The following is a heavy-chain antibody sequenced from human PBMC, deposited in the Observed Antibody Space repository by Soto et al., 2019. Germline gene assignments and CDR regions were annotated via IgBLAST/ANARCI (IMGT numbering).Heavy chain of an antibody. CDR3: ARGDREDILVVVGARPGEYGIDI. CDR2: IAYDGSNA. V-gene: IGHV3-30-3*01. Sequence: QVPLVESGGGVVQPGGSLRLSCAAYGFTFRNYAMHWVRQAPGKGLECLAVIAYDGSNAFYRDSVKGRFTISRDNSKNTLYLHMNSVRSEDTGVYYCARGDREDILVVVGARPGEYGIDIWGQGTTGTVSS. D-gene: IGHD2-15*01. J-gene: IGHJ6*02. CDR1: GFTFRNYA.